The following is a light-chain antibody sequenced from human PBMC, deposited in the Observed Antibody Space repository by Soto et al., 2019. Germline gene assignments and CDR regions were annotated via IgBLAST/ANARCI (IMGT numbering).Light chain of an antibody. CDR3: SSYTSSSTVL. J-gene: IGLJ2*01. Sequence: QAVVTQPASVSGSLGQSITISCTGTSSDVGGYNYVSWYQQHPGKDPKVVIFEVTKRPSGVSSRFSGSKSGNTASLTVSGLQAEDEGDYYCSSYTSSSTVLFGGGTKLT. CDR1: SSDVGGYNY. V-gene: IGLV2-14*01. CDR2: EVT.